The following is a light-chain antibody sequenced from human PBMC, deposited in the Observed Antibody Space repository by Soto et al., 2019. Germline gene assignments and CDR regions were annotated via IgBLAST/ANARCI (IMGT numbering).Light chain of an antibody. Sequence: QSVLTQPSAVSGTPGQRVTISCSGSDSNIGSNTVNWYQQLPGAAPQLLIYTNFQRPSGIPDRFSGSKSVTSASLAISGRQSEDEAHYYCPVLDDSLNGGAFGGGTKLTVL. CDR2: TNF. CDR3: PVLDDSLNGGA. V-gene: IGLV1-44*01. J-gene: IGLJ2*01. CDR1: DSNIGSNT.